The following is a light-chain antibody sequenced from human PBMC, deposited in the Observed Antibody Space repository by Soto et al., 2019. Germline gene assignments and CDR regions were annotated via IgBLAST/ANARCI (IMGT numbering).Light chain of an antibody. CDR2: VAS. V-gene: IGKV1-17*01. CDR1: QVIKND. J-gene: IGKJ1*01. CDR3: QHYNSYSEA. Sequence: IQITQSPSSLSASVGERVTITCRASQVIKNDLSWYQQRPGRDPKLLIYVASNLQSGVPSRFSGSGSGTEFTLTISSLQPDDFATYYCQHYNSYSEAFGQGTKVDIK.